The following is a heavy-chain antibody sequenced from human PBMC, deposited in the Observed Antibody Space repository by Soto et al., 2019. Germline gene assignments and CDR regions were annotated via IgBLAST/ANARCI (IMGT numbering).Heavy chain of an antibody. Sequence: SETLSLTCTVAGGSISSYYWSWIRQPPGKGLEWIGYIYYSGSTNYNPSLKSRVTISVDTSKNQFSLKLSSATAADTAVYYCARMYSSGWRAQDEYNWFDPWGQGTLVTVSS. J-gene: IGHJ5*02. CDR1: GGSISSYY. CDR2: IYYSGST. D-gene: IGHD6-19*01. CDR3: ARMYSSGWRAQDEYNWFDP. V-gene: IGHV4-59*01.